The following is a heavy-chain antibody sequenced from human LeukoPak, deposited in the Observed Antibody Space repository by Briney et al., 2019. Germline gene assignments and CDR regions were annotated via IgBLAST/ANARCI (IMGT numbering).Heavy chain of an antibody. J-gene: IGHJ3*02. CDR3: VRGGFDI. V-gene: IGHV3-74*01. Sequence: GGSLRLSCAASGFTFSSYWMHWVRQAPGKGLVWLSRISSDGSSTTYADSVKGRFTISRDNAKNTLYLQMSSLRAEDTAVYYCVRGGFDIWGQGTMITVSS. CDR1: GFTFSSYW. CDR2: ISSDGSST.